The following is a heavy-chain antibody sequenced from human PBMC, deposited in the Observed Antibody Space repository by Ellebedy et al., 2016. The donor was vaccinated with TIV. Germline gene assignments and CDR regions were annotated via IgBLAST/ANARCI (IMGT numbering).Heavy chain of an antibody. V-gene: IGHV3-11*01. CDR3: AKGRGGGSDSSAPRYYFDY. CDR2: ICGSGTTM. CDR1: GFTFSDYY. D-gene: IGHD3-22*01. Sequence: GESLKISCAASGFTFSDYYMSWIRQAPGKGLEWLSYICGSGTTMSVADSVKGRFTIARDNARNSLFLRLDSLRAEDTAVYYCAKGRGGGSDSSAPRYYFDYWGLGTLVTVSS. J-gene: IGHJ4*02.